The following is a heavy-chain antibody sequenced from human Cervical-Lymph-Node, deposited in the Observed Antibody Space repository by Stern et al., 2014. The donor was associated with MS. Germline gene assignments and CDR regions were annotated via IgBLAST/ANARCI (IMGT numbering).Heavy chain of an antibody. CDR1: GFTFSSYW. D-gene: IGHD6-6*01. V-gene: IGHV3-74*02. CDR3: ARSSSSSAEFYFDY. Sequence: EVQLVESGGGLVQPGGSLRLSCAASGFTFSSYWMHWVRQAPGKGLVWVSRINSDGRSTSYADSVKGRFTISRDNAKNTLYLQMNSLRAEDTAVYYCARSSSSSAEFYFDYWGQGTLVTVSS. CDR2: INSDGRST. J-gene: IGHJ4*02.